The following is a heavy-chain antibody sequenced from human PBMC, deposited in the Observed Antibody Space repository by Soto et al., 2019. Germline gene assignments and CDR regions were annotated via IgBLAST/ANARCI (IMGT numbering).Heavy chain of an antibody. V-gene: IGHV4-34*01. CDR1: GGSFSGYY. CDR3: ARLASHYDFWSGYPTSPYYYYMDV. CDR2: INHSGST. Sequence: SETLSLTCAVYGGSFSGYYWSWIRQPPGKGLEWIGEINHSGSTNYNPSLKSRVTISVDTSKNQFSLKLSSVTAADTAVYYCARLASHYDFWSGYPTSPYYYYMDVWGKGTTVTVSS. J-gene: IGHJ6*03. D-gene: IGHD3-3*01.